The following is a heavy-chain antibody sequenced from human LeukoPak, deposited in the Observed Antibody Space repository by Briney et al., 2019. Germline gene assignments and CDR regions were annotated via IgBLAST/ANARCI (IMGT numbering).Heavy chain of an antibody. CDR3: AKGSGSGWYGWFDP. V-gene: IGHV3-23*01. CDR2: IEASDVNT. Sequence: GGSLRLSCAASGFTFSSYLMSWVRQAPGKGLEWVSCIEASDVNTYYADSVKGRFTISRDNSKNTLYLQMSSLRAEDTAVYYCAKGSGSGWYGWFDPWGQGTLVTVSS. D-gene: IGHD6-19*01. J-gene: IGHJ5*02. CDR1: GFTFSSYL.